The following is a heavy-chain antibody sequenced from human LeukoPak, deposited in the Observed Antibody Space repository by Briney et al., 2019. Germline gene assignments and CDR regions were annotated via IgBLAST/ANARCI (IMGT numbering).Heavy chain of an antibody. D-gene: IGHD3-3*01. CDR1: GFTLNYYA. CDR3: ARGGGVLRFLEWQSPYYFDY. V-gene: IGHV3-48*03. Sequence: GGSLTLSCAASGFTLNYYAINWVRQAPGKGRAGVSTISGGGGTIYYADSVKGRFTISRDNAKNSLYLEMNGLRAEDTAVYYCARGGGVLRFLEWQSPYYFDYWGQGTLVSVPS. CDR2: ISGGGGTI. J-gene: IGHJ4*02.